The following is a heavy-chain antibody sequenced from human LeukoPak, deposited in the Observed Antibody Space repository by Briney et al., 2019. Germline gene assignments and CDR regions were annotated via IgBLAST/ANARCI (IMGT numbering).Heavy chain of an antibody. Sequence: SETLSLTCTVSGGSISSSSYYWGWIRQPPGKGLEWIGSIYYSGSTYYNPSLKSRVTISVDTSKNQFSLKLSSVTAADTAVYYCARGPNYDILTGRYYYYGMDVWGQGTTVTVS. CDR1: GGSISSSSYY. D-gene: IGHD3-9*01. CDR3: ARGPNYDILTGRYYYYGMDV. CDR2: IYYSGST. J-gene: IGHJ6*02. V-gene: IGHV4-39*01.